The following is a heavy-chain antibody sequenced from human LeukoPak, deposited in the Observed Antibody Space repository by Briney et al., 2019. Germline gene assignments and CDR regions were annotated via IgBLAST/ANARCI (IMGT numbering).Heavy chain of an antibody. V-gene: IGHV1-2*02. J-gene: IGHJ4*02. D-gene: IGHD6-6*01. CDR2: INPNSGGT. Sequence: ASVKVSCKASGYTFTGYYMHWVRQAPGQGLEWMGWINPNSGGTNYAQKFQGRVTMTRDTSISTAYMELSRLRSDDTAVYYCARESRVGYSSSSTDYWGQGALVTVSS. CDR1: GYTFTGYY. CDR3: ARESRVGYSSSSTDY.